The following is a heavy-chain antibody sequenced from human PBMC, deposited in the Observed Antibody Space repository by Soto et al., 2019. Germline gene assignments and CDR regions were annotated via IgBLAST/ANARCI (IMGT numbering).Heavy chain of an antibody. CDR3: ARLMNGSGSYYYYYYYMDV. V-gene: IGHV4-59*08. J-gene: IGHJ6*03. CDR1: GGSISSYY. D-gene: IGHD3-10*01. Sequence: SETLSLTCTVSGGSISSYYWSWIRQPPGKGLEWIGYIYYSGSTNYNPSLKSRVTISVDTSKNRFSLKLSSVTAADTAVYYCARLMNGSGSYYYYYYYMDVWGKGTTVTVSS. CDR2: IYYSGST.